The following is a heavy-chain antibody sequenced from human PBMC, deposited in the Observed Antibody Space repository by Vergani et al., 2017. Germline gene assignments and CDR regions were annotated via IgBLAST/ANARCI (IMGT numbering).Heavy chain of an antibody. V-gene: IGHV1-46*01. D-gene: IGHD1-26*01. Sequence: QVQLVQSGAEVKKPGASVKVSCKASGYTFTSYYMHWVRQAPGQGLEWMGIINPSGGSTSYAQKFQGRVTMTRDTSTSTVYMELSSLRSEDTAVNYCARVSSSKWELILWGQGTLVTVSS. CDR2: INPSGGST. J-gene: IGHJ4*02. CDR1: GYTFTSYY. CDR3: ARVSSSKWELIL.